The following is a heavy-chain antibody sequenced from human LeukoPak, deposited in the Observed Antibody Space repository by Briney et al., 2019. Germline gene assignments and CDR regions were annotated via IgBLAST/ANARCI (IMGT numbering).Heavy chain of an antibody. D-gene: IGHD5-18*01. CDR1: GFTFSGFA. CDR3: ASMDTAMVNYFDY. CDR2: INANGVNT. J-gene: IGHJ4*02. V-gene: IGHV3-23*01. Sequence: GGSLRLSCAASGFTFSGFAMTWVRQAPGKGLQWVSTINANGVNTYYADSVKGRFTISRDNSKDTLYLQMNSLRAEDTAVYYCASMDTAMVNYFDYWGQGTLVTVSS.